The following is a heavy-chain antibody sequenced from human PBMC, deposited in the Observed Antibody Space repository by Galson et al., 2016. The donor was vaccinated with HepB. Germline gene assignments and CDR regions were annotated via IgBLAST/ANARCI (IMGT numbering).Heavy chain of an antibody. J-gene: IGHJ4*02. CDR1: GYTFTNYG. D-gene: IGHD6-19*01. V-gene: IGHV1-18*01. CDR2: IGAFNGVI. CDR3: ARGPSIPLAGDY. Sequence: SVKVSCKASGYTFTNYGIIWVRQAPGQGLQWMAWIGAFNGVIYYAQKFQDRVIVTTDPSTSTAYMEVRSLRSDDTAVYYCARGPSIPLAGDYWGQGTPVTVSS.